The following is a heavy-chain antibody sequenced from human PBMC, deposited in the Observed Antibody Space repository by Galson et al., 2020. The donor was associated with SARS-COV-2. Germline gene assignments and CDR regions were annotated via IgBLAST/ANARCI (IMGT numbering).Heavy chain of an antibody. J-gene: IGHJ4*02. CDR2: INSDESIT. CDR1: GFTFSSYW. D-gene: IGHD1-1*01. Sequence: GSLRLSCAASGFTFSSYWMHWVRQVPGKGLVWVSRINSDESITDYADSVKGRFTISRDNPKNTLFLQMNSLRAEDTAVYYCARVHPLGGGGSYFDSWGQGILVTVSS. V-gene: IGHV3-74*01. CDR3: ARVHPLGGGGSYFDS.